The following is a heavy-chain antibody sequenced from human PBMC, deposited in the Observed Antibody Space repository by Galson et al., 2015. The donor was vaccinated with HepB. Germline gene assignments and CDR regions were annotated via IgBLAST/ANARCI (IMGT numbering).Heavy chain of an antibody. D-gene: IGHD5-12*01. Sequence: SLRLSCAASGFMFGGYGMHWVRQAPGKGLEWVALISYDGSKRYYADSVKGRFTISRDNSKNTLYLQMSSLRAEDTAVYFCARDGRWGYEVEPYFYYWGQGTLVTVSS. CDR1: GFMFGGYG. CDR2: ISYDGSKR. V-gene: IGHV3-30-3*01. J-gene: IGHJ4*02. CDR3: ARDGRWGYEVEPYFYY.